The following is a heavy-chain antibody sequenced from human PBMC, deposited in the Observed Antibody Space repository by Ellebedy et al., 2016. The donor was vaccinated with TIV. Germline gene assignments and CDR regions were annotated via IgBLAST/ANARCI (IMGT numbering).Heavy chain of an antibody. J-gene: IGHJ6*02. Sequence: MPSETLSLICTVSGGSISSYYWSWIRQPPGKGLEWIGYIYYSGSTNYNPSLKSRVTISVDTSKNQFSLKLSSVTAADTAVYYCARRGCRGGNCNSGYYYYGMDVWGQGTTVTVSS. CDR3: ARRGCRGGNCNSGYYYYGMDV. D-gene: IGHD2-15*01. CDR1: GGSISSYY. CDR2: IYYSGST. V-gene: IGHV4-59*08.